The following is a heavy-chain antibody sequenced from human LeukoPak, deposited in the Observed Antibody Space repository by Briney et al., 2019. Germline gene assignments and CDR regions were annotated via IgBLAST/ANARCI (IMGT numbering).Heavy chain of an antibody. D-gene: IGHD2-15*01. CDR3: ARVPLTCSGGSCYGLNWFDP. J-gene: IGHJ5*02. V-gene: IGHV1-69*01. CDR2: IIPLFGTT. CDR1: GGTFSSYA. Sequence: SVKVSCKASGGTFSSYAISWVRQAPGQGLEWLGGIIPLFGTTNYAQKFQGRVTITADESASTAYMELSSLRSEDTAVYHCARVPLTCSGGSCYGLNWFDPWGQGTLVTVSS.